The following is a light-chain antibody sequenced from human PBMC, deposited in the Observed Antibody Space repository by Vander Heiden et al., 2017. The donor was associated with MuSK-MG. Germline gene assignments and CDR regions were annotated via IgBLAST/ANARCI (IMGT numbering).Light chain of an antibody. CDR3: PAWDYNTGVV. CDR1: GLGNKY. Sequence: SFELSQPPSVSVSPGQTGTISCSGDGLGNKYVSWYQQRPGQSPVLLIYQDFRRPSGIPDRCSGSTSGTTANLTISGTQTMDEGYYYCPAWDYNTGVVFGGGTKVTV. V-gene: IGLV3-1*01. CDR2: QDF. J-gene: IGLJ2*01.